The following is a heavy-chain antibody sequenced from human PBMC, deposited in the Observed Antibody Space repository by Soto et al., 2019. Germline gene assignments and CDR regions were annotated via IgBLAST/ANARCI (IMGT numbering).Heavy chain of an antibody. Sequence: QVQLQQWGAGLLKPSETLSLTCAVYGGSFSGYCWTWIRQPPGTGLEWIGEINHSGSTNYNPSLKSRVTISVDASTNQFSLKLPSVTAADTAVYYCARDKITGLFDYWGQGTLVTVSS. J-gene: IGHJ4*02. CDR2: INHSGST. CDR3: ARDKITGLFDY. D-gene: IGHD2-8*02. CDR1: GGSFSGYC. V-gene: IGHV4-34*01.